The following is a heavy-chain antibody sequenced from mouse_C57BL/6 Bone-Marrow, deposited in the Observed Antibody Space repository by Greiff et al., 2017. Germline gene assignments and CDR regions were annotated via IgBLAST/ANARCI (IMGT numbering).Heavy chain of an antibody. CDR1: GYTFTSYD. V-gene: IGHV1-85*01. CDR2: IYPRDGST. Sequence: QVQLQQSGPELVKPGASVKLSCKASGYTFTSYDINWVKQRPGQGLEWIGWIYPRDGSTKYNEKFKGKATLTVYTSSSTAYMELHSLTSEDSAVYFCARGKDYFLMDYWGQGTSVTVSS. CDR3: ARGKDYFLMDY. D-gene: IGHD1-1*01. J-gene: IGHJ4*01.